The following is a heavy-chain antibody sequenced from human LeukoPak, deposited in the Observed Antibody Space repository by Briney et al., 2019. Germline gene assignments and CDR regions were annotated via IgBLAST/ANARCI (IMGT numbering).Heavy chain of an antibody. CDR2: INHSGST. CDR1: DGSFSGYY. J-gene: IGHJ4*02. CDR3: ARVRGHYDYVWGSYRTYYFDY. D-gene: IGHD3-16*02. V-gene: IGHV4-34*01. Sequence: SETLSLTCAVYDGSFSGYYWSWIRQPPGKGLEWIGEINHSGSTNYNPSLKSRVTISVDTSKNQFSLKLSSVTAADTAVYYCARVRGHYDYVWGSYRTYYFDYWGQGTLVTVSS.